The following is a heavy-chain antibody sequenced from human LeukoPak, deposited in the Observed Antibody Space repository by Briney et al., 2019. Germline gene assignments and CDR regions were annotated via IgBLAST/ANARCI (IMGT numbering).Heavy chain of an antibody. J-gene: IGHJ6*03. CDR3: ARTTEGGYTYGYFYYYYMDV. D-gene: IGHD5-18*01. Sequence: PSETLSLTCTVSGGSMSSGRFYWSWIRQPPGKGLEWIGYLHYSGSTNYNPSLKSRVTISVDTSKNQFSLKLSSVTAADTAVYYCARTTEGGYTYGYFYYYYMDVWGKGTTVTISS. CDR2: LHYSGST. V-gene: IGHV4-61*01. CDR1: GGSMSSGRFY.